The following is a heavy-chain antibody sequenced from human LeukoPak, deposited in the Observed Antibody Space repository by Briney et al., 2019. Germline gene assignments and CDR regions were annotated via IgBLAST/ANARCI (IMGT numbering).Heavy chain of an antibody. J-gene: IGHJ4*02. V-gene: IGHV3-9*01. D-gene: IGHD6-19*01. CDR1: GFTFDDHG. CDR3: AKEYRIGSGCYDY. Sequence: GGSLRLSCAASGFTFDDHGMHWVRQAPGKGLEWVSGISWNSGNIGYADSVKGRFTISRDNAKNSLYLQMNSLRPEDTALYYCAKEYRIGSGCYDYWGQGTRVTVSS. CDR2: ISWNSGNI.